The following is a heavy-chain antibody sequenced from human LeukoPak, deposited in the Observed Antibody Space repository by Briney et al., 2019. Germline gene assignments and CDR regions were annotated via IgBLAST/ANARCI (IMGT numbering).Heavy chain of an antibody. J-gene: IGHJ4*02. Sequence: ASVKVSCKASGYTFTSYGVSWVRQAPGQGLEWMGWISAYNGNTDYAQKVQGRVTMTTDTSTSTAYMELRSLRSDDTAVYYCARVGSYGYNDSPVYWGQGTLVTVSS. CDR3: ARVGSYGYNDSPVY. CDR2: ISAYNGNT. V-gene: IGHV1-18*01. D-gene: IGHD5-24*01. CDR1: GYTFTSYG.